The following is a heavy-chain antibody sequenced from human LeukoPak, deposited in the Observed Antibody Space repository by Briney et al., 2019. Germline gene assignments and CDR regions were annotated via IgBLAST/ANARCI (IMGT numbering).Heavy chain of an antibody. V-gene: IGHV4-59*11. Sequence: PSETLSLTCTVSGGSISSHYWSRIRQPPGKGLEWIGYIYYSGSTNYNPSLKSRVTISVDTSKNQFSLKLSSVTAADTAVYYCARSPLMRDYGDLPFDYWGQGTLVTVSS. CDR3: ARSPLMRDYGDLPFDY. D-gene: IGHD4-17*01. CDR1: GGSISSHY. CDR2: IYYSGST. J-gene: IGHJ4*02.